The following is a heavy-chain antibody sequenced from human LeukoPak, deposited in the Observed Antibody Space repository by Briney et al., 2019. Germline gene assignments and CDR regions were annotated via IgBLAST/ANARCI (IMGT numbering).Heavy chain of an antibody. Sequence: SETLSLTCAVSGYSISGGYYWGWIRQPPGRGLEWIGSISHSGSTDYNPSLKSRVTISLDTSKNQFSLSLNSVTAAGTAMYYCAGGRDYGDYSYWGQGTLVTVSS. V-gene: IGHV4-38-2*01. CDR2: ISHSGST. J-gene: IGHJ4*02. CDR3: AGGRDYGDYSY. CDR1: GYSISGGYY. D-gene: IGHD4-17*01.